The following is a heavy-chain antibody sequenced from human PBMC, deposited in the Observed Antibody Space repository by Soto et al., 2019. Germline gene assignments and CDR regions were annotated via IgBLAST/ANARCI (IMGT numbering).Heavy chain of an antibody. V-gene: IGHV4-39*01. CDR2: IYYSGST. Sequence: PSETLSLTCTVSGGSISSSSYYWGWIRQPPGKGLEWIGSIYYSGSTYYNPSLKSRVTISVDTSKNQFSLKLSSVTAADTAVYYCARQVDPKGRYFDWFPTPYYYYYGMDVWGQGTTVTVSS. CDR1: GGSISSSSYY. CDR3: ARQVDPKGRYFDWFPTPYYYYYGMDV. D-gene: IGHD3-9*01. J-gene: IGHJ6*02.